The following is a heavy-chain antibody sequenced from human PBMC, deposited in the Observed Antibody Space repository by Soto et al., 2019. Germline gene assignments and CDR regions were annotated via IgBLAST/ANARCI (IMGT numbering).Heavy chain of an antibody. Sequence: QITLKESGPTLVKPTQTLTLTCTFSGFSLSTAGEGVGWIRQPPGKSLEWLALNYWDDDNRYIPFLRSRLTINKDTSKKQVVLTMTNMDPVDTGTYYCARRPRYDNNKCDVFDIWGQGTTVTVSS. CDR1: GFSLSTAGEG. J-gene: IGHJ3*02. D-gene: IGHD3-10*01. CDR3: ARRPRYDNNKCDVFDI. CDR2: NYWDDDN. V-gene: IGHV2-5*02.